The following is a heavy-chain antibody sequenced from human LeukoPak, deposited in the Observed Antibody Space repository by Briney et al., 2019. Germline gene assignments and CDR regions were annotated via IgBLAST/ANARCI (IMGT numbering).Heavy chain of an antibody. Sequence: GGSLRLSCAASGFTFSSYAMSWVRQAPGKGLEWVSAISGSGAATYYADSVKGRFTISRDNYKSTLYLHMNSLRAEDTAVYHCAKTYFGDYALHAFDVWGQGTMVTVSS. CDR3: AKTYFGDYALHAFDV. J-gene: IGHJ3*01. CDR2: ISGSGAAT. D-gene: IGHD4-17*01. CDR1: GFTFSSYA. V-gene: IGHV3-23*01.